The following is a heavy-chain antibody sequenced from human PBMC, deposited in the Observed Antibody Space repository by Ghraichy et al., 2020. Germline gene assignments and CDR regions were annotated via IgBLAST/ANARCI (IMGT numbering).Heavy chain of an antibody. D-gene: IGHD5-18*01. CDR3: AKDYSCGQ. V-gene: IGHV3-23*01. CDR1: GFTFNYYA. J-gene: IGHJ4*02. Sequence: GGSLRLSCAASGFTFNYYAMTWVRQAPGKGLEWVSVISASGDSTNYADSVKGRCTISRDNSKNTLYLQMNSLKVDDTAVYYCAKDYSCGQWGQGTLVTVSS. CDR2: ISASGDST.